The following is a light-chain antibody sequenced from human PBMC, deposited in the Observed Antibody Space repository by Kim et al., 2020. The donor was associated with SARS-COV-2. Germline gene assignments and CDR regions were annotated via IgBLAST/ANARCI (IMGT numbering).Light chain of an antibody. J-gene: IGLJ3*02. CDR1: SGHSSYA. CDR2: VNSDGSH. CDR3: QTWASGIRV. Sequence: QLVLTQSPSASASLGASVKLTCTLSSGHSSYAIAWHQQQPEKGPRYLMKVNSDGSHTKGDGIPDRFSGSSSGAERYLTISSLQSEDEADYYCQTWASGIRVFGVGTQLTVL. V-gene: IGLV4-69*01.